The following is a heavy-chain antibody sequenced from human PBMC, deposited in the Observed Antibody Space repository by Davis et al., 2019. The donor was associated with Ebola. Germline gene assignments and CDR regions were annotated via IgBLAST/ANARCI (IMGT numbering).Heavy chain of an antibody. CDR2: ISGTGGST. D-gene: IGHD6-13*01. CDR1: GFTFSNSA. CDR3: ARDSYSSSGIDY. J-gene: IGHJ4*02. Sequence: GESLKISCATSGFTFSNSAMSWVRQAPGKGLEWVSAISGTGGSTYYADSVKGRFTISRDNAKNSLYLQMNSLRAEDTAVYYLARDSYSSSGIDYWGQGTLVPSPQ. V-gene: IGHV3-23*01.